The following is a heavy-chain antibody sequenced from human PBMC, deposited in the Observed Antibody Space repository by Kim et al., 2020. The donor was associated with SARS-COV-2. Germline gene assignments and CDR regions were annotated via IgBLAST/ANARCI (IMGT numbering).Heavy chain of an antibody. V-gene: IGHV3-48*02. D-gene: IGHD1-26*01. J-gene: IGHJ4*02. CDR3: ARVQYGSGSYGSDY. Sequence: ADSVKGRFTISRDNAKNSLYLQMNSLRDEDTAVYYCARVQYGSGSYGSDYWGQGTLVTVSS.